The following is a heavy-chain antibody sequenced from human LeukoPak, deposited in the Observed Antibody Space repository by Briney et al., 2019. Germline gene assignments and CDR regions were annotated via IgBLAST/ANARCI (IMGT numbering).Heavy chain of an antibody. D-gene: IGHD3-3*01. J-gene: IGHJ6*02. V-gene: IGHV1-2*06. CDR2: INPNSGGT. CDR3: ASGPRRITIFGHWDSGMYG. CDR1: GYTFTGYY. Sequence: EASVKVSCKSSGYTFTGYYMHWVRQAPGQGLEWMGRINPNSGGTNYAQKFQGRVTMTRDTSISTAYMELSRLRSSDTAVYYGASGPRRITIFGHWDSGMYGWGQGATVTVSS.